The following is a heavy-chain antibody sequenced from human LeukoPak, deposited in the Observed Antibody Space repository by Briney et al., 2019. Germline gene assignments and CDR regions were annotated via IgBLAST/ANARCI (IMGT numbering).Heavy chain of an antibody. D-gene: IGHD1-14*01. J-gene: IGHJ5*02. V-gene: IGHV3-30*02. CDR2: IRYDGSNK. Sequence: GGSLRLSCAASGFTFSSYGMHWVRHAPGRGLEWVAFIRYDGSNKYYADSVKGRFTISRDNSKNTLYLQMNSLRAEDTAVYYCAKDTTPPKAGFDPWGQGTLVTVSS. CDR1: GFTFSSYG. CDR3: AKDTTPPKAGFDP.